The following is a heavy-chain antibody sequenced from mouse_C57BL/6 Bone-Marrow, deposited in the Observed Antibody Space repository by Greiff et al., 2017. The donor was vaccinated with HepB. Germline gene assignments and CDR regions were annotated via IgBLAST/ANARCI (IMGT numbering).Heavy chain of an antibody. CDR1: GYTFTSYW. Sequence: QVQLQQPGAELVKPGASVKLSCKASGYTFTSYWMQWVKQRPGQGLEWIGEIDPSDSYTNYNQKFKGKATLTVDTSSSTAYIQLSSLTSEDSAVYYCARYDCRSYYAMDYWGQGTSVTVSS. D-gene: IGHD2-4*01. CDR3: ARYDCRSYYAMDY. J-gene: IGHJ4*01. V-gene: IGHV1-50*01. CDR2: IDPSDSYT.